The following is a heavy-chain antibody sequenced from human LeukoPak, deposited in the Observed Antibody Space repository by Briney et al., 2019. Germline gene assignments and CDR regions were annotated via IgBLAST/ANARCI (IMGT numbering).Heavy chain of an antibody. J-gene: IGHJ5*02. CDR3: ARTPFSVDTAIS. CDR1: GGSISSDSYY. Sequence: SETLSLTCTVSGGSISSDSYYWSWIRQPPGKGLEWIGDMYYSGSTYYNPSLKSRVTISIDTSKNQFSLRLSSVIVADTAVYYCARTPFSVDTAISWGQGTLVIVSS. CDR2: MYYSGST. D-gene: IGHD5-18*01. V-gene: IGHV4-39*01.